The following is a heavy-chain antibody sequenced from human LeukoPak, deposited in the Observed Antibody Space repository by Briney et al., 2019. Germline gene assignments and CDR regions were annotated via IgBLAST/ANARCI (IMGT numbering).Heavy chain of an antibody. CDR2: IYYDGST. V-gene: IGHV4-39*01. J-gene: IGHJ4*02. Sequence: PSETLSLTCTVSGGSISTTSSYCGWVRQPPGKGLEWIGSIYYDGSTHYNPSLKSRVTISVDTSKNQFSLKLSSVTAADTAVYYCARRGGTAAGNCFDYWGQGTLVTVSS. CDR3: ARRGGTAAGNCFDY. D-gene: IGHD6-13*01. CDR1: GGSISTTSSY.